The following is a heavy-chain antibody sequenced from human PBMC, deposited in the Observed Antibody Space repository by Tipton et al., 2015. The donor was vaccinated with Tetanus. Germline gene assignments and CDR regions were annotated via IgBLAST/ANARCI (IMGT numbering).Heavy chain of an antibody. J-gene: IGHJ4*02. Sequence: LSLTCGVSDGSFNAYYWSWSRQTPGKGLEWVSYISTSSTTIFYADSVRGRFTISRDNAKNSLYLQMNSLRDEDTAVYYCARDFSYYFDSKSGFDYWGQGTLVTVSS. V-gene: IGHV3-11*04. D-gene: IGHD3-22*01. CDR2: ISTSSTTI. CDR1: DGSFNAYY. CDR3: ARDFSYYFDSKSGFDY.